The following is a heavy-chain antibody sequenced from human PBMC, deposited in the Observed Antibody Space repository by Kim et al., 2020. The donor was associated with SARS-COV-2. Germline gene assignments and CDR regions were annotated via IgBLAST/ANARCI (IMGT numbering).Heavy chain of an antibody. D-gene: IGHD6-19*01. CDR3: ARDQDSLIAVAGSFDY. CDR1: GFTFSVYW. V-gene: IGHV3-74*01. J-gene: IGHJ4*02. CDR2: INSDGSST. Sequence: GGSLRLSCAASGFTFSVYWMHWVRQAPGKGLVWVSRINSDGSSTTYADSVKGRFTISRDNAKNTLYLKMNSLRAEDTAVYYCARDQDSLIAVAGSFDYWGQGTLVTVSS.